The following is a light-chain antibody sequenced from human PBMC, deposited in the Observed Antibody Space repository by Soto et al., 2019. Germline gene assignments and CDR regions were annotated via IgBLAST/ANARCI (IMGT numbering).Light chain of an antibody. J-gene: IGLJ1*01. CDR2: SNN. Sequence: QSALTQPPSASGTPGQSVTISCSGSSSNIGGRAASWYQQLPGTAPKLLINSNNQRPSGVPDRFSGSKSGTSASLANSGLQSGDEADYYCAAWDDSLNIFVFGTGTKVTVL. V-gene: IGLV1-44*01. CDR1: SSNIGGRA. CDR3: AAWDDSLNIFV.